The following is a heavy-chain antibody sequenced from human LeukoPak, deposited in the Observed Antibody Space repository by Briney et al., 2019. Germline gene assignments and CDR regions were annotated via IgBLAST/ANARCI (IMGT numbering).Heavy chain of an antibody. CDR1: GDSVSGYY. V-gene: IGHV4-59*02. D-gene: IGHD6-19*01. Sequence: SETLSLTCIVSGDSVSGYYWNWIRQPPGKGLEWIGYTHHSGNTLYNPSLKSRVTTSVDTSKNQFSLSLSSVTAADTAVYYCARGYSSGWYGPNWFDPWGQGTLVTVSS. J-gene: IGHJ5*02. CDR3: ARGYSSGWYGPNWFDP. CDR2: THHSGNT.